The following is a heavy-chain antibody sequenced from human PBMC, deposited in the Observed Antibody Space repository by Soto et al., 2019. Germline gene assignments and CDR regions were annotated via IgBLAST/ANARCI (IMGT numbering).Heavy chain of an antibody. CDR1: VFTFSSYG. CDR3: AKDRRDSSGTCSRCFGMDV. J-gene: IGHJ6*02. CDR2: ISNDGSIQ. D-gene: IGHD3-22*01. V-gene: IGHV3-30*18. Sequence: ESGGSVLQPGRSLRLSCAASVFTFSSYGMHWVRQAPGKGLEWVTIISNDGSIQYYGDSVKGRFTVSRDNSKNTLFLEMNSLTAEDTATYYCAKDRRDSSGTCSRCFGMDVWGQETTVTVSS.